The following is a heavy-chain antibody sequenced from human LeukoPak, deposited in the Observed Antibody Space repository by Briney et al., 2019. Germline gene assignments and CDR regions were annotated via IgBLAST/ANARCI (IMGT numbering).Heavy chain of an antibody. CDR2: INPNSGGT. J-gene: IGHJ4*02. CDR1: GYTFTGYY. CDR3: ANNSSGWSAQIYSD. V-gene: IGHV1-2*02. D-gene: IGHD6-19*01. Sequence: ASLKVSCKTSGYTFTGYYMHWVRQAPGQGLEWMGWINPNSGGTNFAQKFQGRVTMTRDTSISTAYMELSSLRSDDTAVYYCANNSSGWSAQIYSDWGQGTLVTVSS.